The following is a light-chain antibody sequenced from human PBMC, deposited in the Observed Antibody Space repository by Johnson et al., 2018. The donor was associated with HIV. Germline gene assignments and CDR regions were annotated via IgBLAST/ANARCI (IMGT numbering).Light chain of an antibody. CDR1: SSNIGNNY. Sequence: QSMFTQPPSVSAVPGQKVTISCSGSSSNIGNNYVSWYQQLPGTAPKLLIYENNKRPSGIPDRFSGSKSGTSATLGITGLQTGDEADYYCGTWDSSLSAQVFGAGTKVTVL. V-gene: IGLV1-51*02. J-gene: IGLJ1*01. CDR2: ENN. CDR3: GTWDSSLSAQV.